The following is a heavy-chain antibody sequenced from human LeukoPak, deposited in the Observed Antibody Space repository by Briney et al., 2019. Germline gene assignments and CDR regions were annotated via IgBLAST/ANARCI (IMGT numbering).Heavy chain of an antibody. D-gene: IGHD6-19*01. CDR1: GFTFDDYA. V-gene: IGHV3-9*01. J-gene: IGHJ6*02. Sequence: GRSLRLSCAASGFTFDDYAMHWVRQAPGKGLEWVSGISWNSGSIGYADSVKGRFTISRDNAKNSLYLQMNSLRAEDTALYYCAEDIMVMYSSGGGMDVWGQGTTVTVSS. CDR2: ISWNSGSI. CDR3: AEDIMVMYSSGGGMDV.